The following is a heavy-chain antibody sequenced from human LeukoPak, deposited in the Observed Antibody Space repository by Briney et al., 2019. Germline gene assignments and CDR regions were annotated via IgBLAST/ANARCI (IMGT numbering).Heavy chain of an antibody. D-gene: IGHD1-14*01. CDR2: LYSGGHT. V-gene: IGHV3-66*01. J-gene: IGHJ4*02. Sequence: SGGSLRLSCAASRFTVSSNYMSWVRQAPGKGLEWVSVLYSGGHTYYADSVKGRFTISRDDSKNTVDLQMNSLRADDTAVYYCARGATATTQPFEYWGQGTLVTVSS. CDR3: ARGATATTQPFEY. CDR1: RFTVSSNY.